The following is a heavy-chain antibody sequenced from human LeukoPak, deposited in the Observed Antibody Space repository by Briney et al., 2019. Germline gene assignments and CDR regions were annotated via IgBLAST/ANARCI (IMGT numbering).Heavy chain of an antibody. V-gene: IGHV1-2*02. CDR1: GYRFTDYY. CDR2: INPNSGGT. Sequence: ASVQASCQTSGYRFTDYYMHWVRPAPGQGLEWMGWINPNSGGTSSAQKFQGRVTMTRDTSITTVYMEVSWLTSDDTAIYYCARAGRPHGGPYLIGPWGQGTLVTVSS. D-gene: IGHD2-21*01. CDR3: ARAGRPHGGPYLIGP. J-gene: IGHJ5*02.